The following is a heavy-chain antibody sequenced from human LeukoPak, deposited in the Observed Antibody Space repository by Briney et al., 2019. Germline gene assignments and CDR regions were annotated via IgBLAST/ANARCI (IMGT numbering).Heavy chain of an antibody. J-gene: IGHJ4*02. CDR2: IYYSGST. Sequence: KPSETLSLTCTVSGGSISSYYWSWIRQPPGKGLEWIGYIYYSGSTNYNPSLKSRVTISEDTSKNQFSLKLYSVTAADTAGYYCARFDYSNSRFDCWGQGTLVTVSS. CDR3: ARFDYSNSRFDC. CDR1: GGSISSYY. V-gene: IGHV4-59*08. D-gene: IGHD6-6*01.